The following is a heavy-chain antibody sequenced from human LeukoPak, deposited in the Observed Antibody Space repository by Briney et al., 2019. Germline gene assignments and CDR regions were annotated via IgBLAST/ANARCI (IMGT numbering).Heavy chain of an antibody. CDR1: GFTFNNYA. Sequence: GGSLRLSCAASGFTFNNYAMTWVRQAPGKGLEWVSAISGSGGTTLYADSVKGRFTISRDNSKSTLYLQMNSLRAEDTAVYYCARAFGGDRNLDYFDFWGQGTPVTVSS. CDR2: ISGSGGTT. CDR3: ARAFGGDRNLDYFDF. D-gene: IGHD2-21*02. J-gene: IGHJ4*02. V-gene: IGHV3-23*01.